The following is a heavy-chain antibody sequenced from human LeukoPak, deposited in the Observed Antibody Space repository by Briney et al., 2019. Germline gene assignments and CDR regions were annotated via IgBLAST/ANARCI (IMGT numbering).Heavy chain of an antibody. D-gene: IGHD5-12*01. J-gene: IGHJ3*02. CDR3: ARRGSYEDAFDI. V-gene: IGHV3-30*03. Sequence: GGSLRLSCAASGFTFSSYGMHWVRQAPGKGLEWVAVISYDGSNKYYADSVKGRFTISRDNSKNTLYLQMNSLRAEDTAVYYCARRGSYEDAFDIWGQGTMVTVSS. CDR1: GFTFSSYG. CDR2: ISYDGSNK.